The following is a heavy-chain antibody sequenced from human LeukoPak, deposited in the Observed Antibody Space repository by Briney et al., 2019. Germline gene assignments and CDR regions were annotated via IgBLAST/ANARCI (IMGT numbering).Heavy chain of an antibody. D-gene: IGHD6-19*01. J-gene: IGHJ4*02. CDR3: ARGGIQVSGIDEFDY. CDR1: GFTFIDYD. V-gene: IGHV3-13*01. Sequence: GGSLRLSCAASGFTFIDYDMHWVRHVIGKGLEWVSAIGIRGDTHYSGSVKGRFTISRENAENSLYLEMHSLRAEDTAVYCCARGGIQVSGIDEFDYWVQGTLVTDSS. CDR2: IGIRGDT.